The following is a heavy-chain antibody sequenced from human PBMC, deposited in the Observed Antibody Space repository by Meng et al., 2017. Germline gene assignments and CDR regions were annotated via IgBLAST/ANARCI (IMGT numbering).Heavy chain of an antibody. J-gene: IGHJ4*02. CDR2: MNPNSGNT. Sequence: GQLGQSGAEVKKRGASGKVSCKASGYTFTSYDINWVRQATGQGLEWMGWMNPNSGNTGYAQKFQGRVTMTRNTSISTAYMELSSLRSEDTAVYYCARLGARGYSGYTPYYFDYWGQGTLVTVSS. CDR3: ARLGARGYSGYTPYYFDY. V-gene: IGHV1-8*01. D-gene: IGHD5-12*01. CDR1: GYTFTSYD.